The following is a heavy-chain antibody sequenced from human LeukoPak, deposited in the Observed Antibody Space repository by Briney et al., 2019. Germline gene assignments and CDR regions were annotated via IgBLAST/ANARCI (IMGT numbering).Heavy chain of an antibody. Sequence: PGGSLRLSCAASGFTFSSYAMSWVRQAPGKGLEWVSAISGSGGSTYYADSVKGRFTFSRDNSKNTLYLQMNSLRAEDTAVYYCAKVGPSYYYDSSGYQDYWGQGTLVTVSS. CDR1: GFTFSSYA. CDR2: ISGSGGST. V-gene: IGHV3-23*01. J-gene: IGHJ4*02. D-gene: IGHD3-22*01. CDR3: AKVGPSYYYDSSGYQDY.